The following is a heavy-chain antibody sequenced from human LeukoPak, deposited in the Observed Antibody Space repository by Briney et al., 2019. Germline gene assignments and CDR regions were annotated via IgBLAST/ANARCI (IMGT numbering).Heavy chain of an antibody. CDR2: ITSSSSHI. J-gene: IGHJ5*02. Sequence: GGSLRLSCAASGFTFGSYALNWVRQAPGKGLEWVSSITSSSSHIYYAGSVKGRFTISRDNAKNSLYLQMNSLRAEDTAVYYCARDFWSGYYTGNCFDPWGQGTLVTVSS. CDR1: GFTFGSYA. CDR3: ARDFWSGYYTGNCFDP. V-gene: IGHV3-21*01. D-gene: IGHD3-3*01.